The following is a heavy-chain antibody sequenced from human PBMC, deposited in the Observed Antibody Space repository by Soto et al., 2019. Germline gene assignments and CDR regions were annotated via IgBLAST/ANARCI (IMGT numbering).Heavy chain of an antibody. Sequence: QVQLVQSGAEVKKPGASVKVSCKASGYMFTGYYMHWVRQAPGQGLEWMGWINPNSGSTNYAQKFQGRVTMTRDTSISTAYMELSRLRSDDTAVYYCARVSSSWQLSGDYWGQGTLVTVSS. CDR2: INPNSGST. CDR3: ARVSSSWQLSGDY. J-gene: IGHJ4*02. CDR1: GYMFTGYY. D-gene: IGHD6-13*01. V-gene: IGHV1-2*02.